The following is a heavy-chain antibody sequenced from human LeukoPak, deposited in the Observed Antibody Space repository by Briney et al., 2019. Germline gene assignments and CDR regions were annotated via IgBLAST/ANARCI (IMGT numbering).Heavy chain of an antibody. Sequence: GGSLRLSCEGSGFTFSSYWMSWVRQAPGTGLEWVANVKQDGSEKYYVDSVKGRFTISRDNAKNSLFLQMNSLRADDTAVYYCASGGSYFGYWGQGTLVTVSS. J-gene: IGHJ4*02. CDR2: VKQDGSEK. CDR1: GFTFSSYW. V-gene: IGHV3-7*05. CDR3: ASGGSYFGY.